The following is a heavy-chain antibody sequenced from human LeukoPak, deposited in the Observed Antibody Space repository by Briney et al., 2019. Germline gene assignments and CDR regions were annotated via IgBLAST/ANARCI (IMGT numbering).Heavy chain of an antibody. Sequence: SGTLSLTCAVSGDSISSSDWWSWVRQPPGKGLEWIGEIYHSGSTNYNPSLKSRLTMSVDLSENHISLKLTSVTAADTAVYYCAREGGFYRPLDYSGQGTLVTVSS. V-gene: IGHV4-4*02. CDR2: IYHSGST. CDR3: AREGGFYRPLDY. D-gene: IGHD3-3*01. CDR1: GDSISSSDW. J-gene: IGHJ4*02.